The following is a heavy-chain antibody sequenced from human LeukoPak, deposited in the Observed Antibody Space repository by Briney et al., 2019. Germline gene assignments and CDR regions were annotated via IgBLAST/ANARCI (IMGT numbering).Heavy chain of an antibody. Sequence: GGSLRLSCAASGFTFSSYTMSWVRQAPGKGLEWVSAMSGTGGSTYAADSVKGRFTISRDNSKNSLYLQMNSLRAEDTAVYYCAELGITMIGGVWGKGTTVTISS. D-gene: IGHD3-10*02. J-gene: IGHJ6*04. V-gene: IGHV3-23*01. CDR1: GFTFSSYT. CDR3: AELGITMIGGV. CDR2: MSGTGGST.